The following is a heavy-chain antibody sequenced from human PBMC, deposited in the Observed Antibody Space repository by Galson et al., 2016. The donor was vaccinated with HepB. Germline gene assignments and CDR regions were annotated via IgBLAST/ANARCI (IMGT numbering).Heavy chain of an antibody. J-gene: IGHJ1*01. V-gene: IGHV3-13*04. Sequence: SLRLSCAASGFTFSSHDMHWVRQVTGKGLEWVSAITTAGDTYYAGSVKGRFTISRDNSKSTLFLQMNSLRAEDTAVYHCASELALSAYSTAGFFHHWGQGTPVSVSP. CDR2: ITTAGDT. CDR1: GFTFSSHD. CDR3: ASELALSAYSTAGFFHH. D-gene: IGHD3-16*01.